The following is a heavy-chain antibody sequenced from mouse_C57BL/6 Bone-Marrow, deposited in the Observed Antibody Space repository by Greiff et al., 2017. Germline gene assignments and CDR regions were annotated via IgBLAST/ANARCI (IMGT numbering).Heavy chain of an antibody. J-gene: IGHJ2*01. CDR3: TSIYYGNGY. D-gene: IGHD2-1*01. Sequence: VHVKQSGAELVRPGASVKLSCTASGFNIKDDYMHWVKQRPEQGLEWIGWIDPENGDTEYASKFQGTATITADTSSNTAYLQLSSLTSEDTAVYYCTSIYYGNGYWGQGTTLTVSS. V-gene: IGHV14-4*01. CDR1: GFNIKDDY. CDR2: IDPENGDT.